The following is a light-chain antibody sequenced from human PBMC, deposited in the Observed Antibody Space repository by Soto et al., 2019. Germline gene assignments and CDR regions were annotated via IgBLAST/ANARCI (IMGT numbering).Light chain of an antibody. CDR3: QQYNNSPLT. V-gene: IGKV3-20*01. CDR2: STS. CDR1: QSISSSY. Sequence: EIVLTQSPGTLSLSPGERATLSCTASQSISSSYLAWYQQKLGQDTRLLIHSTSSRATGIPDRFSGIGSGTDFTLTISRLKPEDFAVYYCQQYNNSPLTFGGGTKVDIK. J-gene: IGKJ4*01.